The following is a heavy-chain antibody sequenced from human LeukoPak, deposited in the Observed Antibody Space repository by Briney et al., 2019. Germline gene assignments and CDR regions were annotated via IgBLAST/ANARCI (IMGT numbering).Heavy chain of an antibody. CDR1: GFTFSSYS. CDR3: AKDDAWLRFGE. Sequence: GGSLRLSCAASGFTFSSYSMNWVRQAPGKGLEWVSGVNHSGDIRYYADSVKGRFTISRDNYMNTVYLEVSSLTAEDTGVYYCAKDDAWLRFGEWSQGTLVTVSS. CDR2: VNHSGDIR. D-gene: IGHD5-12*01. J-gene: IGHJ4*02. V-gene: IGHV3-23*01.